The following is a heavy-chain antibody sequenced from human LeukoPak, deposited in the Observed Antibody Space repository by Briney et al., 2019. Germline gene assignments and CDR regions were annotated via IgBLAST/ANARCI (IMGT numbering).Heavy chain of an antibody. CDR1: GFTFSNCA. CDR2: ISGSGGVT. J-gene: IGHJ4*02. CDR3: AKDMVEGRMTNLLDY. V-gene: IGHV3-23*01. D-gene: IGHD4/OR15-4a*01. Sequence: GGSLRLSCTASGFTFSNCAMSWVRQVPGRGLEWVSGISGSGGVTYSTDSAKGRFAISRDNSKNTLYLQMNSLGTEDTAVYYRAKDMVEGRMTNLLDYWGQGALVTVSS.